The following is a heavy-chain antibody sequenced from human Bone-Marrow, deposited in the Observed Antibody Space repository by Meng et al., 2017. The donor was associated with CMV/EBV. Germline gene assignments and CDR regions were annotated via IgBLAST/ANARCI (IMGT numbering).Heavy chain of an antibody. Sequence: QVQLVQAGAEVKKPGASVKVPCKASAYTFTGYYMQWVRQAPGQGLEWMGWINPNSGGTNYAEKFQGRVTMTRDTSISTAYMELNSLRFDDTAVYYCARDWWNGNSDYFDYWGQGTLVTGSS. CDR2: INPNSGGT. CDR3: ARDWWNGNSDYFDY. CDR1: AYTFTGYY. D-gene: IGHD4-23*01. J-gene: IGHJ4*02. V-gene: IGHV1-2*02.